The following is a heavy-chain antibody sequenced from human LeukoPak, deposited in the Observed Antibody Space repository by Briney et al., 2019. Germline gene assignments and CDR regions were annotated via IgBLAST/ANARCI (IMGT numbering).Heavy chain of an antibody. V-gene: IGHV1-69*04. CDR2: IIPLLGIA. D-gene: IGHD2-15*01. CDR1: GGTFSSYA. CDR3: ARASQLPGYCSGGSCPIDY. J-gene: IGHJ4*02. Sequence: SVKVSCKASGGTFSSYAISWVRQAPGQGLEWMGRIIPLLGIANYAQKFQGRVTITADKSTSTAYMELSSLRSEDTAVYYCARASQLPGYCSGGSCPIDYWGQGTLVTVSS.